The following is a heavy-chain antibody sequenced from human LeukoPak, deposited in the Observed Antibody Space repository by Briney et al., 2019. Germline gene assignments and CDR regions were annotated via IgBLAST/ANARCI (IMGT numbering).Heavy chain of an antibody. CDR2: IYYSGST. Sequence: PSETLSLTCTVSGGSISSYYWSWIRQPPGKGLEWIGYIYYSGSTYYNPSLKSRVTISVDTSKNQFSLKLSSVTAADTAVYYCARGTVAGQGGYNWFDPWGQGTLVTVSS. CDR1: GGSISSYY. J-gene: IGHJ5*02. CDR3: ARGTVAGQGGYNWFDP. D-gene: IGHD6-19*01. V-gene: IGHV4-30-4*08.